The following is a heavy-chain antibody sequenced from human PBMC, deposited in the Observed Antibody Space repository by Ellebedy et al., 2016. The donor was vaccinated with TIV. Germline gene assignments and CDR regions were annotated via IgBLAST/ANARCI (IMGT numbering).Heavy chain of an antibody. CDR3: ARGNGGSGWWQFDY. CDR2: ISSSSSTI. V-gene: IGHV3-48*02. J-gene: IGHJ4*02. D-gene: IGHD6-19*01. Sequence: GGSLRLSCAASGFTFSSYSMNWVRQAPGKGLEWVSYISSSSSTISYADSVKGRFTISRDNAKNSLYLQMNSLRDEDTAVYYCARGNGGSGWWQFDYWGQGTLVTVSS. CDR1: GFTFSSYS.